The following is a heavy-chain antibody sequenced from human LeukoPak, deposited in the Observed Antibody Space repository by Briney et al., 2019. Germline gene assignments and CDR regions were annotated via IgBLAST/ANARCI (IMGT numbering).Heavy chain of an antibody. V-gene: IGHV1-69*04. CDR1: GGTFSSYA. D-gene: IGHD3-10*01. CDR3: ARGVITMVRTGYFDY. CDR2: IIPILGIA. Sequence: ASVKVSCKASGGTFSSYAISWVRQAPGQGLEWMGRIIPILGIANYAQKFQGRVTITADKSTSTAYMELSSLRSEDTAVYYCARGVITMVRTGYFDYWGQGTLVTVSS. J-gene: IGHJ4*02.